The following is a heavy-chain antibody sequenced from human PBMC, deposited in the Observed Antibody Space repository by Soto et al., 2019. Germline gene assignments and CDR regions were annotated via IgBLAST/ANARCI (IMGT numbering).Heavy chain of an antibody. CDR3: AKDGDSSGWLGCDY. CDR1: GFTFDDYG. Sequence: EVQLVESGGGLVQPGRSLRLSCAASGFTFDDYGMHWVRQAPGKGLEWVSGISWNSGSIGYADSVKGRLTISRDNAKNSLYLQMKSLRVEVRALDYCAKDGDSSGWLGCDYWGQGTLVTVFS. D-gene: IGHD6-19*01. J-gene: IGHJ4*02. CDR2: ISWNSGSI. V-gene: IGHV3-9*01.